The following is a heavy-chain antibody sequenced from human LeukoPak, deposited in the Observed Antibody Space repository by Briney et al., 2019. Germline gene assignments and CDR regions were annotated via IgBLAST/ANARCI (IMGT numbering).Heavy chain of an antibody. D-gene: IGHD2-2*01. CDR2: ISGSGGST. CDR1: GFTFSSYA. V-gene: IGHV3-23*01. J-gene: IGHJ4*02. Sequence: EGSLRLSCAASGFTFSSYAMSWVRQAPGKGLEWVSAISGSGGSTYYADSVKGRFTISRENSKNTLYLQMNSLRAEDTAVYYCAKGPANSRYYFDYWGQGTLVTVSS. CDR3: AKGPANSRYYFDY.